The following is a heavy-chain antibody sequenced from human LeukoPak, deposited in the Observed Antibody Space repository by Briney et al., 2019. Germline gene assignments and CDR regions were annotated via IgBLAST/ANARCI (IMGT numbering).Heavy chain of an antibody. CDR3: AKDPTHYRVWDDYDSRRLSH. J-gene: IGHJ4*02. D-gene: IGHD3-22*01. V-gene: IGHV3-30*02. CDR1: GFTFSSYG. Sequence: GGSLRLSCEASGFTFSSYGMHWVRQAPGKGLEWVAFIRYDGSNKYYADSVKGRFTISRDNSENTLYLQMNSLRAEDTAVYYCAKDPTHYRVWDDYDSRRLSHWGQGTLVTVSS. CDR2: IRYDGSNK.